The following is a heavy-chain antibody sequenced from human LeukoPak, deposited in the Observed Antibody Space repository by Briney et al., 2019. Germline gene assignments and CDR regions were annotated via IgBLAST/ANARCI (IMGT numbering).Heavy chain of an antibody. V-gene: IGHV3-23*01. Sequence: GGSLRLSCAASGFTFSTHGMRWVRQAPGKGLECVSAIDGSGGSTYYAGSVKGRFTISRDNAKNSLYLQMNSLRAEDTAVYYCAKKNYDFWSGYLGYFDYWGQGTLVTVSS. J-gene: IGHJ4*02. CDR3: AKKNYDFWSGYLGYFDY. CDR2: IDGSGGST. D-gene: IGHD3-3*01. CDR1: GFTFSTHG.